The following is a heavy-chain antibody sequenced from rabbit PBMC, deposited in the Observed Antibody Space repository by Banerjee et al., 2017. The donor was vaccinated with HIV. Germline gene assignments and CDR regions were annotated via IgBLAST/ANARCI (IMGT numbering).Heavy chain of an antibody. CDR3: VRDPRHYVSGWGNRLDL. V-gene: IGHV1S7*01. CDR1: GFDFSSYG. Sequence: QSLEESGGDLVKPGGSLKLSCKASGFDFSSYGVSWVRQAPGKGLEWIGYIDPVFGSTYYASWVNGRFTISSHNAQNTLYLQLNSLTAADTATYFCVRDPRHYVSGWGNRLDLWGPGTLVTVS. D-gene: IGHD4-1*01. J-gene: IGHJ3*01. CDR2: IDPVFGST.